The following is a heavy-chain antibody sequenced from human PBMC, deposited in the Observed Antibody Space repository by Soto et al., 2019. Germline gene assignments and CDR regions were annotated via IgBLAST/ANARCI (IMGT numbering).Heavy chain of an antibody. CDR1: GFSFSKLW. D-gene: IGHD1-26*01. CDR2: ISGSGGST. V-gene: IGHV3-23*01. CDR3: AKALGPLVGATDAFDI. J-gene: IGHJ3*02. Sequence: GSLRLSCAASGFSFSKLWMSWVRQSPGKGLEWVSAISGSGGSTYYADSVKGRFTISRDNSKNTMYLQMNSLRAEDTAVYYCAKALGPLVGATDAFDIWGQGTMVTVSS.